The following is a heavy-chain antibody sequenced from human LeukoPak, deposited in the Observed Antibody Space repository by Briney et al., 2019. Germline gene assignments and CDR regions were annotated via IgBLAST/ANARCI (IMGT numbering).Heavy chain of an antibody. V-gene: IGHV7-4-1*02. CDR2: INTNTGNP. CDR3: ARSVVVIIYYGMDV. Sequence: ASVKVSCKASGGTFSSYAISWVRQAPGQGLEWMGWINTNTGNPTYAQGFTGRFVFSLDTSVSTAYLQISSLKAEDTAVYYCARSVVVIIYYGMDVWGQGTTVTVSS. CDR1: GGTFSSYA. J-gene: IGHJ6*02. D-gene: IGHD3-22*01.